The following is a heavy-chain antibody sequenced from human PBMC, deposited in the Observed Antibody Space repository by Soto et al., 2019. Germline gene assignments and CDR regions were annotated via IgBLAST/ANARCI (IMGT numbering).Heavy chain of an antibody. J-gene: IGHJ3*02. CDR2: ISAYNSNT. CDR3: AREDSLTPTVSTAFDI. D-gene: IGHD4-17*01. CDR1: GYTFTSYG. Sequence: QVQLVQSGAEVKKPGASVKVSCKASGYTFTSYGISWVRQAPGQGLEWIGWISAYNSNTNYAQKLQGRVTMTTDTTTSTAYMELRSLRSDDAAVYYCAREDSLTPTVSTAFDIWGQGTMVTVSS. V-gene: IGHV1-18*01.